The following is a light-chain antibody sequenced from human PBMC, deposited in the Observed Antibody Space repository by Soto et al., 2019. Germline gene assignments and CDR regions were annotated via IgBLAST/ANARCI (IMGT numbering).Light chain of an antibody. CDR2: AAS. Sequence: DIQMTQSPSSLSASVGDRVTITCRASQSISSYLNWYQQKPGKAPKLLIYAASSLQSGVPSRFSGSGSGTDFTLTISRLQPEDFATYYCQQSESTPWTFGQGKKVEIK. CDR1: QSISSY. CDR3: QQSESTPWT. V-gene: IGKV1-39*01. J-gene: IGKJ1*01.